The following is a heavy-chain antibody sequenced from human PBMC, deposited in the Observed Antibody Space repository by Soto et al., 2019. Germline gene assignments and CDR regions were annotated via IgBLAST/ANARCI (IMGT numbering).Heavy chain of an antibody. V-gene: IGHV5-10-1*01. CDR1: GYSFTSYW. CDR3: ARTFMQGRGYRYGHGGMDV. J-gene: IGHJ6*02. CDR2: IDPSDSYT. Sequence: GESLKISCKGSGYSFTSYWISWVRQMPGKGLEWMGRIDPSDSYTNYSPSFQGHVTISADKSISTAYLQWSSLKASDTATYYCARTFMQGRGYRYGHGGMDVWGQGTTVTVSS. D-gene: IGHD5-18*01.